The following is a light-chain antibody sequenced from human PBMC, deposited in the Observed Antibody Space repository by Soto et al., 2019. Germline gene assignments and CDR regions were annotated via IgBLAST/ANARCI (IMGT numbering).Light chain of an antibody. J-gene: IGKJ4*01. V-gene: IGKV1-39*01. CDR1: QNINIF. Sequence: DIQVTQSPSSLSASVGDRVTITCRTSQNINIFLNWYQQKPGRAPMVVISAASNLESGVPSRFSGRGSGTEFTLTISNLQPGDSALYFCQESYSTPLAFGGGTRVESK. CDR2: AAS. CDR3: QESYSTPLA.